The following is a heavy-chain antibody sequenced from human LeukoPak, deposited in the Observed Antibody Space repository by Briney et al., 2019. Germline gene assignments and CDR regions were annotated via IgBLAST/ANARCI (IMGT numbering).Heavy chain of an antibody. Sequence: GASVKVSCKASGYTFTSYYMHWVRQAPGQGLEWMGIINPSGGSTSYARKFQGRVTMTRDTSTSTVYMELSSLRSEDTAVYYCARPARAYSSSWYYFDYWGQGTLVTVSS. CDR2: INPSGGST. V-gene: IGHV1-46*01. D-gene: IGHD6-13*01. J-gene: IGHJ4*02. CDR3: ARPARAYSSSWYYFDY. CDR1: GYTFTSYY.